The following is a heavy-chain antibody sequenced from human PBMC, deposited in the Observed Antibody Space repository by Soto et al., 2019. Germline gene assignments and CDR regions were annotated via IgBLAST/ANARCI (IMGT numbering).Heavy chain of an antibody. J-gene: IGHJ4*02. CDR3: ASQRDTAMVFDY. D-gene: IGHD5-18*01. CDR1: GGSISSSSYY. Sequence: PSETLSLTCTVSGGSISSSSYYWGWIRQPPGKGLEWIGSIYYSGSTYYNPSLKSRVTISVDTSKNQFSLKLSSVTAADTAVYYCASQRDTAMVFDYWGQGTLVTVSS. V-gene: IGHV4-39*07. CDR2: IYYSGST.